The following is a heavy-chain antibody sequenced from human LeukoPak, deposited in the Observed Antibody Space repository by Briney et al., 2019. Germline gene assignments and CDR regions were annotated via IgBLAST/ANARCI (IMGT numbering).Heavy chain of an antibody. D-gene: IGHD1-26*01. Sequence: SETLSLTCTVSGGSISSGSYYWSWIRQPPGKGLEWIGYIYYSGSTNYNPSLKSRATISVDTSKNQFSLKLSSVTAADTAVYYCARDLGSYFVSAFDIWGQGTMVTVSS. CDR2: IYYSGST. CDR3: ARDLGSYFVSAFDI. J-gene: IGHJ3*02. V-gene: IGHV4-61*01. CDR1: GGSISSGSYY.